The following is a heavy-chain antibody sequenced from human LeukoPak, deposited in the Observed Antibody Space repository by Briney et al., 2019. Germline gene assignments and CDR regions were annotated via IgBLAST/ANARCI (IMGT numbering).Heavy chain of an antibody. D-gene: IGHD2-21*02. J-gene: IGHJ4*02. Sequence: GGSLRLSCAASGFTFGNYGMSWVRQAPGKGLEWVSGINWNGGSTGYADSVEGRFTISRDNAKNSQYLQMNSLRVEDTALYYCARAQTYGDSRLLLDYWGQGTLVTVSS. CDR3: ARAQTYGDSRLLLDY. V-gene: IGHV3-20*04. CDR2: INWNGGST. CDR1: GFTFGNYG.